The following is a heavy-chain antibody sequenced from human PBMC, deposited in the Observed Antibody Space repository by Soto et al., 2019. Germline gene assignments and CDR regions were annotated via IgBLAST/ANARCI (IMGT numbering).Heavy chain of an antibody. D-gene: IGHD5-18*01. V-gene: IGHV3-53*01. CDR1: GFTVSSNY. J-gene: IGHJ4*02. Sequence: GGSLRLSCAASGFTVSSNYMSWVRQAPGKGLEWVSVIYSGGSTYYADSVKGRFTISRDNSKNTLYLQMNSLRAEDTAVYYCARGSAHWVGGYSYGPYFDYWGQGTLVTVSS. CDR2: IYSGGST. CDR3: ARGSAHWVGGYSYGPYFDY.